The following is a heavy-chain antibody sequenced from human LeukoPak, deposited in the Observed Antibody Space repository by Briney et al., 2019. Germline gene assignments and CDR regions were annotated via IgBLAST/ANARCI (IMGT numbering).Heavy chain of an antibody. CDR2: INWNGGST. J-gene: IGHJ4*02. Sequence: PGGSLRLSCAASGFTFDDYGMSWVRQAPGKGLEWVSGINWNGGSTGYADSVKGRFTISRDNAKNSLYLQMNTLRAEDTAVYYCARGEGLGTTNGGYYFAYWGQGSLVSVSS. CDR1: GFTFDDYG. CDR3: ARGEGLGTTNGGYYFAY. D-gene: IGHD1-26*01. V-gene: IGHV3-20*04.